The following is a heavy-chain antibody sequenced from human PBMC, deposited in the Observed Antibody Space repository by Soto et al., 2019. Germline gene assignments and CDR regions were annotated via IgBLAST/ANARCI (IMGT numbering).Heavy chain of an antibody. CDR1: GGSISSGGYS. V-gene: IGHV4-30-2*06. CDR2: IYPTGST. J-gene: IGHJ5*02. D-gene: IGHD6-25*01. CDR3: ARAPAAPSPRWVP. Sequence: PSETLSLTCTVSGGSISSGGYSWSWIRQSPEKGLEWLGCIYPTGSTYYHPSLQSRVTISIDTSRNQFYLTLTSVTAADTAVYYCARAPAAPSPRWVPGGQETRSPSPQ.